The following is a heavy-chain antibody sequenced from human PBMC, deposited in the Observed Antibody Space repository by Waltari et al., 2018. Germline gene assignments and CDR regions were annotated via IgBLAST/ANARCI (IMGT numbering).Heavy chain of an antibody. CDR1: GFTFSSYA. V-gene: IGHV3-30-3*01. CDR2: ISYDGSNK. J-gene: IGHJ4*02. CDR3: ASVGGQGY. Sequence: QVQLVESGGGVVQPGRSLRLSCAASGFTFSSYAMHWVRQAPGKGLEWVAVISYDGSNKYYADSVKGRFTISRDNSKNTLYLQMNSLRAEDTAVYYCASVGGQGYWGQGTLVTVSS. D-gene: IGHD2-15*01.